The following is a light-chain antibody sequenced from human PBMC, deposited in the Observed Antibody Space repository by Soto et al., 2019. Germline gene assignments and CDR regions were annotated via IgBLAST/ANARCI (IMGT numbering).Light chain of an antibody. Sequence: ALTQPASVSGSPGQSITISCTGTSSDVGGYNYVSWYQQHPGKAPKLMIYEVSNRPSGVSDRFSGSRSGNTASLTISGLQAEDESDYYCSSYTSSSTWVFGGGTQLTVL. V-gene: IGLV2-14*01. CDR1: SSDVGGYNY. CDR2: EVS. CDR3: SSYTSSSTWV. J-gene: IGLJ3*02.